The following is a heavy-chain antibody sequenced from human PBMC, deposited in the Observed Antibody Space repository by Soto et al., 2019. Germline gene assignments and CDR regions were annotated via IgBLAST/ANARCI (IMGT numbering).Heavy chain of an antibody. J-gene: IGHJ6*02. D-gene: IGHD2-2*01. Sequence: NPSETLSLTCAVYGGSFSGYYWSWIRQPPGKGLEWIGEINHSGSTNYNPSLKSRVTISVDTSKNQFSLKLSSVTAADTAVYYCARGEDCSSTSCYDYYYYGMDVWGQGTTVTVSS. CDR2: INHSGST. V-gene: IGHV4-34*01. CDR3: ARGEDCSSTSCYDYYYYGMDV. CDR1: GGSFSGYY.